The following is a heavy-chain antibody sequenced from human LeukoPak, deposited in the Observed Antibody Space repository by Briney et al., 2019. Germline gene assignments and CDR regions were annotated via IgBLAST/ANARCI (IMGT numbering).Heavy chain of an antibody. D-gene: IGHD4-17*01. CDR2: IYYSGST. CDR3: ARSDAHLNDYGDYRLGWYFDL. J-gene: IGHJ2*01. CDR1: GGSISSYY. V-gene: IGHV4-59*08. Sequence: SETLSLTCTVSGGSISSYYWSWIRQPPGKGLEWIGYIYYSGSTNYNPSLKSRVTISVDTSKNQFSLKLSSVTAADTAVYYCARSDAHLNDYGDYRLGWYFDLWGRGTLVTVSS.